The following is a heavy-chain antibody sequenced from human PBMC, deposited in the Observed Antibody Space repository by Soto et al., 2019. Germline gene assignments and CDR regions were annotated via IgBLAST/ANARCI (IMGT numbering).Heavy chain of an antibody. Sequence: SETLSLTCTVSGGSISSYYWSWIRQPPGKGLEWIGYIYYSGSTNYNPSLKSRVTISVDTSKNQFSLKLSSVTAADTAVYYCARQFASYDILTGYSSEPNWLDPWGQGTLVTVSS. V-gene: IGHV4-59*08. CDR2: IYYSGST. J-gene: IGHJ5*02. CDR3: ARQFASYDILTGYSSEPNWLDP. CDR1: GGSISSYY. D-gene: IGHD3-9*01.